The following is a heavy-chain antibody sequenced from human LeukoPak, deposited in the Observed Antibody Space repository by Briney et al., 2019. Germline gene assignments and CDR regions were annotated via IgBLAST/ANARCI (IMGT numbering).Heavy chain of an antibody. Sequence: GESLQICCKASGYIFTSYWIGWVRQVAGKGLGGMGVIYPDDSDTIYNPSFQGQVTISADKSITTAYLQWRSLKASDTAIYYCARSWPYGSGSYGFFDYWGQGTLVTVSS. CDR2: IYPDDSDT. J-gene: IGHJ4*02. V-gene: IGHV5-51*01. CDR1: GYIFTSYW. D-gene: IGHD3-10*01. CDR3: ARSWPYGSGSYGFFDY.